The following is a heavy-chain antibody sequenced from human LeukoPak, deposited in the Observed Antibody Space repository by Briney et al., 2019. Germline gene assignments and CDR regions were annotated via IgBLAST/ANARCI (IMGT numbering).Heavy chain of an antibody. Sequence: GGSLRLTCAASGFIFSDYSMNWVRQAPGKGPEWISYIGISSGRTMYADSVKGRFTISRDTAKKSLYLQMNSLRVEDTAVYYCARDYRYAFDNWGQGTLVTVSS. V-gene: IGHV3-48*04. CDR1: GFIFSDYS. J-gene: IGHJ4*02. D-gene: IGHD5-12*01. CDR3: ARDYRYAFDN. CDR2: IGISSGRT.